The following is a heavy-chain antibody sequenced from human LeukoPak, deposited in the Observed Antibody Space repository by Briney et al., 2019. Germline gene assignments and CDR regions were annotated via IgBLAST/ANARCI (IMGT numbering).Heavy chain of an antibody. D-gene: IGHD3-9*01. J-gene: IGHJ4*02. Sequence: GGSLRLPCAASGFTFSTYWMSWVRQDPAKGLEWVANIKQDGREKYYVDSVKGRFTISRDNAKNSLYLQMNSLRAEDTAVYYCARVEDYDILTGFDYWGQGTLVTVSS. V-gene: IGHV3-7*01. CDR1: GFTFSTYW. CDR2: IKQDGREK. CDR3: ARVEDYDILTGFDY.